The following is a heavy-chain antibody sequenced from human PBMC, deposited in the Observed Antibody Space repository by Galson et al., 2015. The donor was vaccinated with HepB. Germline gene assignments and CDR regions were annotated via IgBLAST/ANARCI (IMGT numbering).Heavy chain of an antibody. V-gene: IGHV3-23*01. CDR1: GFTFRSHA. CDR2: ISGSGDDT. D-gene: IGHD3-10*01. Sequence: LRLSCAASGFTFRSHAMSWVRQAPGKGLEWVSSISGSGDDTYNADSVKGRFTISRDNSKNTLYLQMNSLRAEDTAVYYCAKPEYYYGSGSEGNWFDPWGQGTLVTVSS. J-gene: IGHJ5*02. CDR3: AKPEYYYGSGSEGNWFDP.